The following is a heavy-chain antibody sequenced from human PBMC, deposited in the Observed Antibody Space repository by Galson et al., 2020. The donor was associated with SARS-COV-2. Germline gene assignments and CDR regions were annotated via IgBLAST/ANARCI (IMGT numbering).Heavy chain of an antibody. CDR1: DVSMTSYY. CDR2: ISYSGST. CDR3: ARDPAPLYGENYYYGMDV. D-gene: IGHD4-17*01. V-gene: IGHV4-59*01. Sequence: ETSETLSLTCSVSDVSMTSYYWSWIRQPPGKGLEWIGYISYSGSTNYNPSLRSRVTILVDLSKNQFSLKLSSVTAADTAVYYCARDPAPLYGENYYYGMDVWGRGTTVTISS. J-gene: IGHJ6*02.